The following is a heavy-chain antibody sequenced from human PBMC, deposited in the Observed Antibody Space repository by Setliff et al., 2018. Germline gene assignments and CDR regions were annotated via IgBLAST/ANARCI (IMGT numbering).Heavy chain of an antibody. V-gene: IGHV1-69*13. CDR3: ARGAVNWAAFNI. Sequence: SVKVSCKASGGTFRTDGFNWVRQAPGQSLEWMGRIIPVFGTAKYAQKFQGRVTITADESTRTVNMELRSLKSEDTALYYCARGAVNWAAFNIWGQGTLVTVSS. D-gene: IGHD3-16*01. J-gene: IGHJ3*02. CDR1: GGTFRTDG. CDR2: IIPVFGTA.